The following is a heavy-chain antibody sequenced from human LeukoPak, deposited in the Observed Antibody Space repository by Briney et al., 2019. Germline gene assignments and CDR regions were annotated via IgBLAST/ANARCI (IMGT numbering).Heavy chain of an antibody. CDR3: ARGDYYDSSGYSQYFQH. CDR1: GGSFSGYY. CDR2: INHSGST. J-gene: IGHJ1*01. Sequence: SETLSLTCAVYGGSFSGYYWSWIRQPPGKGLEWIGEINHSGSTNYNPSLKSRVTISVDTSKNQFSLKLSSVTAADTAVYYCARGDYYDSSGYSQYFQHWGQGTLVTVSS. V-gene: IGHV4-34*01. D-gene: IGHD3-22*01.